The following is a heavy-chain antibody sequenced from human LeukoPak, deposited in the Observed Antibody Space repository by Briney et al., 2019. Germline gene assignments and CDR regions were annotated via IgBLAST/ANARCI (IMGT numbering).Heavy chain of an antibody. V-gene: IGHV1-69*13. CDR2: IIPIFGTA. J-gene: IGHJ5*02. CDR3: ARGDPAAGHNWFDP. CDR1: GGTFSSYA. D-gene: IGHD6-13*01. Sequence: SVKVSCKASGGTFSSYAISWVRQAPGQGLEWMGGIIPIFGTANYAQKFQGRDTITADESTSTAYMELGSLRSEDTAVYYCARGDPAAGHNWFDPWGQGTLVTVSS.